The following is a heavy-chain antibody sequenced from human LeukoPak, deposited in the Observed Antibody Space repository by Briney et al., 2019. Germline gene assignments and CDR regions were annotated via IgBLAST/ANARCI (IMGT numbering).Heavy chain of an antibody. D-gene: IGHD2-2*02. Sequence: ASVKVSCKASGGTFSSYTISWVRQAPGQGLEWMGRIIPILGIANYAQKFQGRVTITADKSTSTAYTELSSLRSEDTAVYYCARALSDTSGVDYWGQGTLVTVSS. J-gene: IGHJ4*02. V-gene: IGHV1-69*02. CDR3: ARALSDTSGVDY. CDR1: GGTFSSYT. CDR2: IIPILGIA.